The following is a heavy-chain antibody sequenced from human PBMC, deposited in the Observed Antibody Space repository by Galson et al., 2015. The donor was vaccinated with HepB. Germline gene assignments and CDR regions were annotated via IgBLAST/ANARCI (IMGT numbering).Heavy chain of an antibody. CDR1: GFTFSSYA. CDR2: ISGSGGST. J-gene: IGHJ4*02. CDR3: AKDSFTYYYDSSGYPASVNFDY. V-gene: IGHV3-23*01. Sequence: SLRLSCAASGFTFSSYAMSWVRQAPGKGLEWVSAISGSGGSTYYADSVKGRFTISRDNSKNTLYLQMNSLRAEDTAVYYCAKDSFTYYYDSSGYPASVNFDYWGQGTLVTVSS. D-gene: IGHD3-22*01.